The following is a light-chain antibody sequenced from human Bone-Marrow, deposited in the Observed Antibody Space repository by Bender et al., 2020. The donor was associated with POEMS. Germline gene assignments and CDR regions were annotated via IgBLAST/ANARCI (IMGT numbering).Light chain of an antibody. CDR3: QSSDSTTVV. CDR1: SGSITGNS. V-gene: IGLV6-57*02. CDR2: EDD. Sequence: NFMLTQPHSVSESPGKTVTISCTGSSGSITGNSVQWYQQRPGSAPTILIYEDDHRASGVPDRCSGGIDTACNAASLTISGLKTEDEADYYCQSSDSTTVVFGGGTKLTVL. J-gene: IGLJ2*01.